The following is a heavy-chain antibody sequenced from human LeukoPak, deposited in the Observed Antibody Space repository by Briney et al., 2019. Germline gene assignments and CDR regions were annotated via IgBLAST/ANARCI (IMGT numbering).Heavy chain of an antibody. CDR2: INSGGTT. Sequence: GGSLRLSCAASGFVVSSNYMTWVRQAPGKGLECVSVINSGGTTYYADSVKGRFTISRDNSKNTLYLQMNSLRVEDTAVYYCARDSGSYSAKDWGQGTLVTVSS. CDR3: ARDSGSYSAKD. CDR1: GFVVSSNY. J-gene: IGHJ4*02. V-gene: IGHV3-53*01. D-gene: IGHD1-26*01.